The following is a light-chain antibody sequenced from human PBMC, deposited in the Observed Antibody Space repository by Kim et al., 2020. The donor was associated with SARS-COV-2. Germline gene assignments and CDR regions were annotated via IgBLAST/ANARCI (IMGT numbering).Light chain of an antibody. J-gene: IGKJ2*01. CDR1: QTISNW. Sequence: DIQMTQSPPTLAASVGDSVTITCRASQTISNWLAWYQQRPGQPPRLLIYEASNLESGVPSRFSGSGSGTEFTLSLSSLQPDDFATYYCQQYNSYPLTFGQGTKLEI. CDR2: EAS. V-gene: IGKV1-5*01. CDR3: QQYNSYPLT.